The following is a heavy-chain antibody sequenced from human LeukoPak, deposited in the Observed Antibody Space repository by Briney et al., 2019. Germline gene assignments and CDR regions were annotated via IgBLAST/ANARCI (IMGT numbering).Heavy chain of an antibody. CDR2: IYYSGST. CDR3: ARDRYSSGWTSGGNWFDP. V-gene: IGHV4-34*11. CDR1: GGSFSGYY. J-gene: IGHJ5*02. D-gene: IGHD6-19*01. Sequence: PSETLSLTCAVYGGSFSGYYWSWIRQPPGEGLEWIGSIYYSGSTNYNPSLKSRVTISVDTSKNQFSLKLSSVTAADTAVYCCARDRYSSGWTSGGNWFDPWGQGTLVTVSS.